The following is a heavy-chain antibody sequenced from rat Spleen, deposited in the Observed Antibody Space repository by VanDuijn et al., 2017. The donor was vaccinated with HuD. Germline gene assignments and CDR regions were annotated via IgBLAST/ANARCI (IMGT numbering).Heavy chain of an antibody. J-gene: IGHJ4*01. Sequence: EVQLVESDGGLVQPGRSLKLSCAASGFAFSDHYMAWVRQAPKKGLEWVASISYEGSSTYYGDSVKGRFTISRDNAKSTLYLQMNSLRSEDTATYYCARPMSYYYVMDAWGQGASVTVSS. V-gene: IGHV5-22*01. CDR2: ISYEGSST. CDR3: ARPMSYYYVMDA. CDR1: GFAFSDHY.